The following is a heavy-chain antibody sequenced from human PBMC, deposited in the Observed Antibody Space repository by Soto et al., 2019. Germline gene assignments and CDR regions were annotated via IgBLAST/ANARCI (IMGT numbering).Heavy chain of an antibody. CDR1: GFTFSSYG. V-gene: IGHV3-33*01. D-gene: IGHD3-22*01. Sequence: SGGSLRLSCAASGFTFSSYGMHWVRQAPGKGLEWVAVIWYDGSNKYYADSVKGRFTISRDNSKNTLYLQMNSLRAEDTAVYYCARDDYDSSGYLGYWGQGTLVTVSS. CDR3: ARDDYDSSGYLGY. J-gene: IGHJ4*02. CDR2: IWYDGSNK.